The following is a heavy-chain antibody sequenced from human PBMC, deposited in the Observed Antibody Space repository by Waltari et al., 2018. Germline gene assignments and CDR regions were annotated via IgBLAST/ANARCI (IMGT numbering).Heavy chain of an antibody. V-gene: IGHV3-21*01. D-gene: IGHD5-12*01. J-gene: IGHJ4*02. CDR2: ISSSSSYI. Sequence: EVQLVESGGGLIQPGGSLRLSCAASGFTVSSNYMSWVRQAPGKGLEWVSSISSSSSYIYYADSVKGRFTISRDNAKNSLYLQMNSLRAEDTAVYYCASAMEMATNVDYWGQGTLVTVSS. CDR3: ASAMEMATNVDY. CDR1: GFTVSSNY.